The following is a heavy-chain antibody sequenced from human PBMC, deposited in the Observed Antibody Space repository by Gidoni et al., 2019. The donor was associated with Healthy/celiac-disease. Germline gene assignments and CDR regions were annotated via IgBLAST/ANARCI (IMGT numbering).Heavy chain of an antibody. CDR1: GFTFSSDG. CDR2: LSYDGSNK. V-gene: IGHV3-30*18. J-gene: IGHJ4*02. CDR3: AKVYGGNSMGQY. D-gene: IGHD4-17*01. Sequence: QVQLVESGGGVVQPGRSLRLYCAASGFTFSSDGMHWVRQAPGQGREWVAVLSYDGSNKYYADSVKGRFTISRDNSKNTLYLQMNSLRAEDTAVYYCAKVYGGNSMGQYLGQGTLVTVSS.